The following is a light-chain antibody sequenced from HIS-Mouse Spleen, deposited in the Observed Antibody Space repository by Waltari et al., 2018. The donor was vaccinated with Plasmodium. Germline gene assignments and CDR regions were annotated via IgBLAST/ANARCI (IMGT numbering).Light chain of an antibody. V-gene: IGLV3-1*01. CDR3: QAWDSSTDVV. Sequence: SYELTQPPSVSVSPGQTASITCSGDKLGDKYACWYQQKPGQSPVLVLDQDSKRPSGIPERFSGSNSGNTATLTISGTQAMDEADYYCQAWDSSTDVVFGGGTKLTVL. CDR2: QDS. CDR1: KLGDKY. J-gene: IGLJ2*01.